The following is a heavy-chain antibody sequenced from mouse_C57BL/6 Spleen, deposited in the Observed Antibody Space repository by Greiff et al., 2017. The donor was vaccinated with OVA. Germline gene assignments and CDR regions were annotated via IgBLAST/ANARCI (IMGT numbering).Heavy chain of an antibody. CDR1: GYTFTSYW. Sequence: QVQLQQPGTELVKPGASVKLSCKASGYTFTSYWMHWVKQRPGQGLEWIGNINPSNGGTNYNEKFKSKATLTVDKSSSTAYMQLSSLTSEDSAVYYCARSPYYYGSSRYAMDYWGQGTSVTVSS. V-gene: IGHV1-53*01. CDR2: INPSNGGT. D-gene: IGHD1-1*01. J-gene: IGHJ4*01. CDR3: ARSPYYYGSSRYAMDY.